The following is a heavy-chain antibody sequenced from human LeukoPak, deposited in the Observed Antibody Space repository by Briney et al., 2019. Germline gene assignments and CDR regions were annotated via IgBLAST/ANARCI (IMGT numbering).Heavy chain of an antibody. CDR3: ARHDSGYGPFDY. Sequence: GGSLRLSCVVSGFTVSSNYMSWIRQAPGKGLEWVSVIYSGGSTYYADSVKGRFTISKDNYENTVYLQMNSLRAEDTAVYYCARHDSGYGPFDYWGQGTLVTVSS. CDR2: IYSGGST. J-gene: IGHJ4*02. CDR1: GFTVSSNY. D-gene: IGHD3-22*01. V-gene: IGHV3-53*01.